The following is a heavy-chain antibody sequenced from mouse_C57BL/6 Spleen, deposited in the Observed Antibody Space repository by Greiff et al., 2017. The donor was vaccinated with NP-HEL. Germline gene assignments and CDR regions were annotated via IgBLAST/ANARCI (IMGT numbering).Heavy chain of an antibody. J-gene: IGHJ4*01. Sequence: EVHLVESGGGLVQPGGSLSLSCAASGFTFTDYYMSWVRQPPGKALEWLGFIRNKANGYTTEYSASVKGRFTISRDNSQSILYLQMNALRAEDSATYYCARGIYYAMDYWGQGTSVTVSS. CDR2: IRNKANGYTT. CDR3: ARGIYYAMDY. V-gene: IGHV7-3*01. CDR1: GFTFTDYY.